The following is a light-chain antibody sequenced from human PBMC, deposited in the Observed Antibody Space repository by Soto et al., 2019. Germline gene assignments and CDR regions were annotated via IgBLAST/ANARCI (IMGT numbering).Light chain of an antibody. CDR1: QSVSSW. Sequence: IQMTESPSTLSASVGDKITITCRASQSVSSWLAWYQQKPGRVPKLLIYNASTLESGVPSTFGGSGSGTEFTLTINSMQPEHFATYFCQQYNSLPSTFGQGTRLEIK. CDR2: NAS. J-gene: IGKJ5*01. V-gene: IGKV1-5*01. CDR3: QQYNSLPST.